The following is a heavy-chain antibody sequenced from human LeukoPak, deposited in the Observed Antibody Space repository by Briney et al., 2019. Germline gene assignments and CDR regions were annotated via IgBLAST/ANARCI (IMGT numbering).Heavy chain of an antibody. J-gene: IGHJ4*02. CDR2: ISSSSSTI. CDR1: GFTFSSYS. Sequence: GGSLRLSCAASGFTFSSYSMNWVRQAPGKGLEWVSYISSSSSTIYYADSVKGRFTISRDNAKNSLYLQMNSLRAEDAAVYYCVSGRSSSGHYWGQGTLVTVSS. D-gene: IGHD3-22*01. V-gene: IGHV3-48*01. CDR3: VSGRSSSGHY.